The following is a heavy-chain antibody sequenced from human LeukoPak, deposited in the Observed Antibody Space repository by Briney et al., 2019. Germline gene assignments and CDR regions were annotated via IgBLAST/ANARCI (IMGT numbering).Heavy chain of an antibody. CDR1: GFMFTTYW. Sequence: GGSLRLSCAASGFMFTTYWMSWVRQAPGKGLEWVSSISSSSTYIYYADSVKGRFTISRDNAKNSLYLQMNSLRADDTAIYYCARESRSGVTRYFQHWGQGTLVTVSS. J-gene: IGHJ1*01. CDR2: ISSSSTYI. D-gene: IGHD4-23*01. CDR3: ARESRSGVTRYFQH. V-gene: IGHV3-21*01.